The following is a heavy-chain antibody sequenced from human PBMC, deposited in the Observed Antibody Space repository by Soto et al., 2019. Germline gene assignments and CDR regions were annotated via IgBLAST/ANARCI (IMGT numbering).Heavy chain of an antibody. CDR2: ISYDGTNK. Sequence: PVGSLRLSCAASGFTFRNFGMHWVRQAPGKGLEWVAVISYDGTNKYYADSLKGRFTISRDNSKNTLYLQINSLRAEDTAVYYCAKAVPPFVVVTASDYWGQGTLVTVSS. CDR1: GFTFRNFG. V-gene: IGHV3-30*18. CDR3: AKAVPPFVVVTASDY. J-gene: IGHJ4*02. D-gene: IGHD2-21*02.